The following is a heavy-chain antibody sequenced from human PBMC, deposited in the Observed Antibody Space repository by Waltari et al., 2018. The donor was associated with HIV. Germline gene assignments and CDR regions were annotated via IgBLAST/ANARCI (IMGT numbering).Heavy chain of an antibody. CDR3: ARGSGGWSFDY. D-gene: IGHD6-19*01. Sequence: EVQLVESGGGLVQPGGSLRLSCAASGFTFSSYSMNWVREAPGKGVEWVSYISSSSSTKGNADSVKGRFNISRDNAKNSLYLQMNSLRAEDTAVYYCARGSGGWSFDYWGQGTLVTVSS. CDR1: GFTFSSYS. V-gene: IGHV3-48*01. CDR2: ISSSSSTK. J-gene: IGHJ4*02.